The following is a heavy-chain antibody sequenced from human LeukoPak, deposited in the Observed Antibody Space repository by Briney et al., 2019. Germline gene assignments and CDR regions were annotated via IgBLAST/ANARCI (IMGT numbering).Heavy chain of an antibody. CDR3: AREMMVASLTGLFISLDY. CDR1: GYTFTSYG. D-gene: IGHD3-9*01. Sequence: ASVKVSCKASGYTFTSYGISWVRQAPGQGLEWMGWISAYNGNTNYAQKLQGRVTMTTDTSTSTAYMELRSLRSDDTAVYYCAREMMVASLTGLFISLDYWGQGTLATVSS. CDR2: ISAYNGNT. J-gene: IGHJ4*02. V-gene: IGHV1-18*01.